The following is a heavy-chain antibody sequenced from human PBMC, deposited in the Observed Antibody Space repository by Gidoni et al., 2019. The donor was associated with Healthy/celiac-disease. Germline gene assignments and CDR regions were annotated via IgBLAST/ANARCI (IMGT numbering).Heavy chain of an antibody. Sequence: QLQLQDSGPGLVKPSETLSLTCTVSGGSISSSSYYWGWIRQPPGKGLEWIGSIYYSGSTYYNPSLKSRVTISVDTSKNQFSLKLSSVTAADTAVYYCARRRHDILTGYLVLDYWGQGTLVTVSS. CDR2: IYYSGST. D-gene: IGHD3-9*01. CDR3: ARRRHDILTGYLVLDY. V-gene: IGHV4-39*01. J-gene: IGHJ4*02. CDR1: GGSISSSSYY.